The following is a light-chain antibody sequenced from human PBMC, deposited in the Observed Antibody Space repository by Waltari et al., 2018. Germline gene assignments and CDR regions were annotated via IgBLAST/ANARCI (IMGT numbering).Light chain of an antibody. CDR1: SSNIGRNS. CDR2: RNN. V-gene: IGLV1-47*01. J-gene: IGLJ2*01. CDR3: AAWDDSLSGVV. Sequence: QSVLTQPPSASGTPGQRVTLSCSGGSSNIGRNSVYWYEQLPGTAPRLLIYRNNQRPSGVPDRFSGSKSGTSASLAISGLRSEDEADYYCAAWDDSLSGVVFGGGTKVTVL.